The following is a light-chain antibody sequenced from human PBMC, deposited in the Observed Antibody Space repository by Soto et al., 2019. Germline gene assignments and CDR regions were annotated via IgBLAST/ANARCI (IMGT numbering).Light chain of an antibody. J-gene: IGKJ2*01. Sequence: DIVLTQSPGTLSLSPGERATLSCRASQTISTSYLAWYQQKPGQAPRLLIYGTSSRATDIPERFSGSGFGTDVSHTISRLDPEDFAVYYCQHDDSSPRRYAFGQGTKLEIK. CDR3: QHDDSSPRRYA. CDR2: GTS. V-gene: IGKV3-20*01. CDR1: QTISTSY.